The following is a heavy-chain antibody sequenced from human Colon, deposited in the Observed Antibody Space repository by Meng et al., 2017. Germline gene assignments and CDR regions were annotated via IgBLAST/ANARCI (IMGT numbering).Heavy chain of an antibody. D-gene: IGHD5-12*01. CDR2: ISAYNGNT. CDR3: GRSGAYDYRIDS. J-gene: IGHJ5*01. CDR1: GYTFTSYG. Sequence: QVQLVQSGAEEKKSGASVKASCKAYGYTFTSYGVSWVRQAPGQGLEWVAWISAYNGNTIYAQKVQGRVTLTTDTSTSTAYMELRSLISDDTAVYYCGRSGAYDYRIDSWGQGTLVTVSS. V-gene: IGHV1-18*01.